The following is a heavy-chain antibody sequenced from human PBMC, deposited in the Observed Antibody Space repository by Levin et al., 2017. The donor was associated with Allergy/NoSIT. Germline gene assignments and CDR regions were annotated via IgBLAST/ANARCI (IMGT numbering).Heavy chain of an antibody. Sequence: SVKVSCKASGGTFSSYAISWVRQAPGQGLEWMGGIIPIFGTANYAQKFQGRVTITADESTSTAYMELSSLRSEDTAVYYCARTRSQGVISYYYYYYMDVWGKGTTVTVSS. CDR3: ARTRSQGVISYYYYYYMDV. CDR1: GGTFSSYA. CDR2: IIPIFGTA. J-gene: IGHJ6*03. D-gene: IGHD3-10*01. V-gene: IGHV1-69*13.